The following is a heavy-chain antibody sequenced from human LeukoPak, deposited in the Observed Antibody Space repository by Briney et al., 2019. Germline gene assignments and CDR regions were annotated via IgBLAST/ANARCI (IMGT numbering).Heavy chain of an antibody. D-gene: IGHD1-26*01. CDR2: ISSSGSTI. CDR3: ARDSREVPMDV. CDR1: GFTFSDYY. Sequence: PGGSLRLSCAASGFTFSDYYMSWIRQAPGKGLEWVSYISSSGSTIYYADSVKGRFTISRDNSKNTLYLQMNSLRAEDTAVYYCARDSREVPMDVWGQGTTVTVSS. V-gene: IGHV3-11*04. J-gene: IGHJ6*02.